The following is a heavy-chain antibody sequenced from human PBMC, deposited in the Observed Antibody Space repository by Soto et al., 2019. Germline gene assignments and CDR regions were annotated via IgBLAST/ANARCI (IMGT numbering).Heavy chain of an antibody. J-gene: IGHJ4*02. CDR2: ISDDGASI. D-gene: IGHD5-18*01. V-gene: IGHV3-48*03. CDR3: ARENSVQAWLHHFDH. CDR1: GFSFSSFA. Sequence: GGSLRLSCEASGFSFSSFAMNWVRQAPGRGLEWVSYISDDGASIYYADSLKGRFTISRGNAKNSLSLQMNNLRAEDTAVYYCARENSVQAWLHHFDHWGLGTLVTVSS.